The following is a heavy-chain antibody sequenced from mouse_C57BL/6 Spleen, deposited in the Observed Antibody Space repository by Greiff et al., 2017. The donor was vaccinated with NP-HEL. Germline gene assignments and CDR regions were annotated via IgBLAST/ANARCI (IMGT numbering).Heavy chain of an antibody. J-gene: IGHJ4*01. CDR2: IWSGGST. D-gene: IGHD6-1*01. Sequence: QVQLKQSGPGLVQPSQSLSITCTVSGFSLTSYGVHWVRPPPGKGLEWLGVIWSGGSTDYNAAFISRLSISKDNSKSQVFFKMNSLQADDTSIYYCAKNDLAHYYAMDYWGQGTSVTVSS. CDR1: GFSLTSYG. CDR3: AKNDLAHYYAMDY. V-gene: IGHV2-4*01.